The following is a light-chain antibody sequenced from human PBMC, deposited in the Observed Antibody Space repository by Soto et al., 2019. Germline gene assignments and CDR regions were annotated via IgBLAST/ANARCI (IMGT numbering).Light chain of an antibody. Sequence: EIVVTQSPATLSVSPGERATLSCRASQSVSSDLAWYQQKPGQAPRLLIYGASTRATGIPARFSGSGSGTELTLTLRSLQSEDFAVDHVQKYNNCTWKYGNGTKV. CDR1: QSVSSD. J-gene: IGKJ1*01. V-gene: IGKV3-15*01. CDR2: GAS. CDR3: QKYNNCTWK.